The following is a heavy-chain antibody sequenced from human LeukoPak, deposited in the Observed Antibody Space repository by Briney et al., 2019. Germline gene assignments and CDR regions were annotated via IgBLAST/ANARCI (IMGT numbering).Heavy chain of an antibody. Sequence: GGSLRLSCAASGFTLSGSAMHWVRQASGKGLEWVGRIRSKANSYATAYAASVKGRFTISRDVSKNTAYLQMNSLKTEDTAVYYCTSSAAGQRGGYWGQGTLVTVSS. D-gene: IGHD6-13*01. CDR2: IRSKANSYAT. J-gene: IGHJ4*02. CDR1: GFTLSGSA. V-gene: IGHV3-73*01. CDR3: TSSAAGQRGGY.